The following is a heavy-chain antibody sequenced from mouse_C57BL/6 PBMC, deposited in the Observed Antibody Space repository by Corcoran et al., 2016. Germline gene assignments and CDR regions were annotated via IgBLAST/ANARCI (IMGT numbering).Heavy chain of an antibody. CDR1: GYTFTDYY. D-gene: IGHD2-1*01. Sequence: QIQLQQSGPELVKPGASVKISCKASGYTFTDYYIKWVKQRPGQGLEWIGWIYPGSGNTKYNEKFKGKATLTVDTSSSTAYMQLSSLTSEDSAVYFCARQQIYYGNPYAMDYWGQGNSVTVSS. J-gene: IGHJ4*01. CDR3: ARQQIYYGNPYAMDY. V-gene: IGHV1-84*01. CDR2: IYPGSGNT.